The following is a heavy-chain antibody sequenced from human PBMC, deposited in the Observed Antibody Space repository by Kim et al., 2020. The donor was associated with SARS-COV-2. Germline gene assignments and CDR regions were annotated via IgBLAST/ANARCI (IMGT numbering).Heavy chain of an antibody. Sequence: GGSLRLSCAASGFTFSNAWMSWVRQAPGKGLEWVGRIKSKTDGGTTDYAAPVKGRFTISRDDSKNTLYLQMNSLKTEDTAVYYCTTLPNYDILTGYFGIDYWGQGTLVTVSS. CDR2: IKSKTDGGTT. D-gene: IGHD3-9*01. J-gene: IGHJ4*02. CDR1: GFTFSNAW. CDR3: TTLPNYDILTGYFGIDY. V-gene: IGHV3-15*01.